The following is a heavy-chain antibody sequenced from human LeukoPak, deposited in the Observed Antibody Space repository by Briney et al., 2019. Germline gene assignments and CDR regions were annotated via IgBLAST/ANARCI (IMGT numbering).Heavy chain of an antibody. Sequence: PGGSLRLSCAGSGFTFSNYAMSWVRQAPGKGLEWVSGVSLSGRSTYYADSVKGRFTVSRDNSENRLYLQMSSLRAEDTAVYFCAKDSYSGWYVDWGQGTLATVSS. J-gene: IGHJ4*02. D-gene: IGHD6-19*01. V-gene: IGHV3-23*01. CDR2: VSLSGRST. CDR3: AKDSYSGWYVD. CDR1: GFTFSNYA.